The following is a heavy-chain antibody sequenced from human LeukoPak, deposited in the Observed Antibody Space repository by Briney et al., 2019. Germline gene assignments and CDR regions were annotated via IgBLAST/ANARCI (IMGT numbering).Heavy chain of an antibody. Sequence: GGSLRLSCAASGFTFSDYSMNWVRQAPGKGLEWVSYISSSGSTIYYADSVRGRFTISRDNAKNSLYLQMNSLRAEDTAVYYCAREPYYYDSSGYYRLYYFDYWGQGTLVTVSS. J-gene: IGHJ4*02. CDR2: ISSSGSTI. CDR3: AREPYYYDSSGYYRLYYFDY. D-gene: IGHD3-22*01. V-gene: IGHV3-48*04. CDR1: GFTFSDYS.